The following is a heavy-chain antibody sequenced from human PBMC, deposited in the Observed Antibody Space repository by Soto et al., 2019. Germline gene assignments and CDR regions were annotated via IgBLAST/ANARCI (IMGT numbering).Heavy chain of an antibody. CDR3: ARDSLTGNYFDP. Sequence: QMRLQESGSGLVKPSQTLSLTCAVSGGSISSGGYAWNWIRQPPGKGLEWIGYIYHSGYTSYNPSLKTRVTIPVDKSKNQFSLTLSFVTAADTAVYYCARDSLTGNYFDPWGQGALVTVSS. CDR2: IYHSGYT. CDR1: GGSISSGGYA. V-gene: IGHV4-30-2*01. J-gene: IGHJ5*02. D-gene: IGHD1-7*01.